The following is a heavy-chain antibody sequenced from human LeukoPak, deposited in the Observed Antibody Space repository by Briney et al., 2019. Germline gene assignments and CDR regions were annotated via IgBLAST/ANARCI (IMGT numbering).Heavy chain of an antibody. CDR1: GFTFSSYA. CDR3: AKVWGKNYDFWSGYSTYYFDY. V-gene: IGHV3-23*01. Sequence: TGGSLRLSCAASGFTFSSYAMSWVRQAPGKGLEWVSAISCSGGSTYYADSGKGRFTISRDNSKNTLYLQMNSLRAEDTAVYYCAKVWGKNYDFWSGYSTYYFDYWGQGTLVTVSS. J-gene: IGHJ4*02. CDR2: ISCSGGST. D-gene: IGHD3-3*01.